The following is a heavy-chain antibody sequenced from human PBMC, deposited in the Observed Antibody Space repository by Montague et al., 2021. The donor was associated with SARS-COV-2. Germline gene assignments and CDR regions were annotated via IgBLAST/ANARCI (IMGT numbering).Heavy chain of an antibody. CDR1: GGSISSGGYY. D-gene: IGHD6-13*01. CDR3: ARSESPSYSSSPFDY. V-gene: IGHV4-31*03. Sequence: TLSLTCIVSGGSISSGGYYWSWIRQHPGKGLEWIGYIYYSGSTYYXXXLKSRLSISLDTSKNHFSLRLSSVTAADTAVYYCARSESPSYSSSPFDYWSQGTLVTVSS. J-gene: IGHJ4*02. CDR2: IYYSGST.